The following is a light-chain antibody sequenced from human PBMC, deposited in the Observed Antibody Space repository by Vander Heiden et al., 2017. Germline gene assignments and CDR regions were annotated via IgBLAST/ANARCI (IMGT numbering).Light chain of an antibody. CDR2: GAS. V-gene: IGKV3-15*01. Sequence: IVMRQSPDILSVSQGERVTHSCRASQSVSNNLAWYQQKPGQAPRLLIHGASTRATGVPARFSGRWSGTECTLTISSLQSEDFAVYYCQQYDKWPPITFGQGTRLDIK. CDR1: QSVSNN. J-gene: IGKJ5*01. CDR3: QQYDKWPPIT.